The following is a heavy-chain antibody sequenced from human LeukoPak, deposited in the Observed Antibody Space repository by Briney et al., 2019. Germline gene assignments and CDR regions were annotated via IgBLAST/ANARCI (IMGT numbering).Heavy chain of an antibody. CDR3: ARHNARGIEVMDV. V-gene: IGHV4-59*08. CDR2: IYVTGN. J-gene: IGHJ6*03. Sequence: SETLSLTCTVSGGSIGTYYWSWVRQSPGKGLEWIGYIYVTGNRYNPYLQSRVTISVDTSRNQFFLKMSSVTAADTAVYYCARHNARGIEVMDVWGKGTKVTVSS. CDR1: GGSIGTYY. D-gene: IGHD6-13*01.